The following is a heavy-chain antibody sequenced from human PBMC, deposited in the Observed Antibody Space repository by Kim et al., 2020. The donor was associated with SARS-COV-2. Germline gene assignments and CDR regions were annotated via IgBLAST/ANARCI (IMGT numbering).Heavy chain of an antibody. D-gene: IGHD3-22*01. Sequence: GGSLRLSCAASGFTFSSYSMNWVRQAPGKGLEWVSSISSSSSYIYYADSVKGRFTISRDNAKNSLYLQMNSLRAEDTAVYYCARETYYYDSSGYYSRAFDIWGQGTMVTVSS. CDR1: GFTFSSYS. CDR2: ISSSSSYI. CDR3: ARETYYYDSSGYYSRAFDI. J-gene: IGHJ3*02. V-gene: IGHV3-21*01.